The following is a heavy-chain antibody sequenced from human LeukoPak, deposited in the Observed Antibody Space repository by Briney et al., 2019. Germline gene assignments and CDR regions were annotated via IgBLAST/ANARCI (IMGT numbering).Heavy chain of an antibody. Sequence: GRSLRLSCAASGFIFSRFGMHWVRQAPGKGLEWVAVLSDGGSHEWFADSVKGRFTISRDNSKSTLYLQMNSLRVEDTAVYYCAKEGVVNAKYAFDLWGQGTVVTVSS. CDR2: LSDGGSHE. J-gene: IGHJ3*01. CDR1: GFIFSRFG. CDR3: AKEGVVNAKYAFDL. V-gene: IGHV3-30*18. D-gene: IGHD2-2*01.